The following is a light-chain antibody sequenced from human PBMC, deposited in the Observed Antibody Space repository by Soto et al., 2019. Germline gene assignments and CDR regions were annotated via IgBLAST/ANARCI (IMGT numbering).Light chain of an antibody. CDR3: QQYGSSSWT. Sequence: EIVLTQSPATLSLSPGDRASLSCGASQSVPNNYLAWYQQKPGLAPRLLIYDASYRANGIPDRFSGSGSGTDFTLTISRLEPEDFVVYYCQQYGSSSWTFGQGTNVEIK. J-gene: IGKJ1*01. V-gene: IGKV3D-20*01. CDR2: DAS. CDR1: QSVPNNY.